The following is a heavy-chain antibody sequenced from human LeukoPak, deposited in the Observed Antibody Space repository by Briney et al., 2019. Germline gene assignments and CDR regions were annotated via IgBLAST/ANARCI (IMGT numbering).Heavy chain of an antibody. CDR2: INHSGST. CDR1: GGSFSGYY. V-gene: IGHV4-34*01. CDR3: ASKYSSSWSYFDY. D-gene: IGHD6-13*01. Sequence: PSETLSLTCAVYGGSFSGYYWSWIRQPPGKGLEWIGEINHSGSTNYNPSLKSRVTISVDTSKNQFSLKVTSVTAADTAVYYCASKYSSSWSYFDYWGQGTLVTVSS. J-gene: IGHJ4*02.